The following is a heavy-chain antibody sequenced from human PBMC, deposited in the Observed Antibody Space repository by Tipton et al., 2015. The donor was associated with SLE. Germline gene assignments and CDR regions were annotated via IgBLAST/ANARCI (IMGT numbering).Heavy chain of an antibody. V-gene: IGHV4-59*01. CDR1: GGSISSYF. D-gene: IGHD5-24*01. Sequence: TLSLTCSVSGGSISSYFWSWIRQHTGKGLEWIGYIYYSGSTNYNPSLKSRVTISVDTSKNQFSLKLSSVTAADTAVYYCARVMVERTLGASWYYFDYWGQGTLVTVSS. CDR3: ARVMVERTLGASWYYFDY. J-gene: IGHJ4*02. CDR2: IYYSGST.